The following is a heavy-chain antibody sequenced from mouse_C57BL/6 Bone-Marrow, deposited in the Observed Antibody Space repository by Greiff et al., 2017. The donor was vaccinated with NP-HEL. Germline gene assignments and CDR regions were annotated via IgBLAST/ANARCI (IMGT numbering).Heavy chain of an antibody. CDR3: ARGIYDGYH. Sequence: VQLQQSGPELVKPGASVKISCKAFGYTFTDYYMNWVKQSHGKSLEWIGDINPNNGGTSYNQKFKGKATLTVDKSSSTAYMELRSLTSEDSAVYYCARGIYDGYHWGQGTTLTVSS. J-gene: IGHJ2*01. D-gene: IGHD2-3*01. CDR1: GYTFTDYY. V-gene: IGHV1-26*01. CDR2: INPNNGGT.